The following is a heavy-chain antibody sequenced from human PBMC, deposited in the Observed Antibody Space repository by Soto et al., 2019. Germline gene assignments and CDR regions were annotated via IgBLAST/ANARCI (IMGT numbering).Heavy chain of an antibody. J-gene: IGHJ4*02. CDR1: GDSFTSYF. V-gene: IGHV4-59*08. D-gene: IGHD3-16*01. CDR2: VYHTGST. Sequence: LETLSLTCTVSGDSFTSYFWSWLRQPPGKGLEWIGYVYHTGSTEYNPSLGSRVVISIDTSKNQFSLKLNSVTAADTAVYYCATRGPNTRAYVGVFDYWGQGTQATVS. CDR3: ATRGPNTRAYVGVFDY.